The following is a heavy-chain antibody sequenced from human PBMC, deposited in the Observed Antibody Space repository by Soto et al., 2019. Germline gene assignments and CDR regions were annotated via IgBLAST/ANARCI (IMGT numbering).Heavy chain of an antibody. J-gene: IGHJ4*02. Sequence: SETLSLTCTVSGGPIINGDTYLNWIRQHPEKGLEWMGYINYRGTTNYNPALKSRILISIDTSKNQFSLSLTSVTAADTAVYYCARDAPEVAPDWGQGTRVTVSS. CDR1: GGPIINGDTY. CDR3: ARDAPEVAPD. CDR2: INYRGTT. V-gene: IGHV4-31*03. D-gene: IGHD2-15*01.